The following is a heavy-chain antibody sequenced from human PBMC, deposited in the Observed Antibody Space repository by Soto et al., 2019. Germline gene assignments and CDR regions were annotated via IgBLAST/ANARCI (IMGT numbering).Heavy chain of an antibody. D-gene: IGHD2-21*01. V-gene: IGHV3-53*01. CDR3: TRLGAYYQSLDP. J-gene: IGHJ5*02. CDR2: IYSGGTT. CDR1: GFTVSSNY. Sequence: PGGFLRLSCAASGFTVSSNYRSWVRQAPGKGLEWVSVIYSGGTTSYNPSLKSRVTISLETSNSQFSLRLTSVTAADTAVYYCTRLGAYYQSLDPWGPGTLVTVSS.